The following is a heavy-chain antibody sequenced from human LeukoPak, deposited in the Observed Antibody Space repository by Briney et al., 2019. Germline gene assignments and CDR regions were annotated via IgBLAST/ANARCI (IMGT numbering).Heavy chain of an antibody. CDR2: IGSNGGST. Sequence: GGSLRLSCSASGFTFSSYAMHWVRQAPGKGLEYVSAIGSNGGSTYYADSVKGRFTISRDNSKNTLYLQMSSLRAEDTAVYYCVKDDYYDSSGYLPGHWGQGTLVTVSS. J-gene: IGHJ4*02. V-gene: IGHV3-64D*09. CDR1: GFTFSSYA. CDR3: VKDDYYDSSGYLPGH. D-gene: IGHD3-22*01.